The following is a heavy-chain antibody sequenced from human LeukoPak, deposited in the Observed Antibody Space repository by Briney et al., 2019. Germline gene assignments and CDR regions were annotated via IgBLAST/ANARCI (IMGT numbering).Heavy chain of an antibody. Sequence: PGRSLRLFFAASGFTFRNYGIDWVRQAPGKGLEWVAGIWHDGSKEYYADSVKGRFIISRDNSKNMVYVQINSLTAEDTAVYYCARGADTSSYCSYFDYWGQGTLVTVSS. D-gene: IGHD3-22*01. J-gene: IGHJ4*02. V-gene: IGHV3-33*01. CDR1: GFTFRNYG. CDR2: IWHDGSKE. CDR3: ARGADTSSYCSYFDY.